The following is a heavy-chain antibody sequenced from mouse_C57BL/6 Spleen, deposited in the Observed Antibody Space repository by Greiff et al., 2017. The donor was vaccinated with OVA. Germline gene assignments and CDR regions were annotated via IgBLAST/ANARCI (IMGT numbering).Heavy chain of an antibody. V-gene: IGHV1-47*01. D-gene: IGHD2-4*01. Sequence: VMLVESGAELVKPGASVKMSCKASGYTFTTYPIEWMKQNHGKSLEWIGNFHPYNDDTKYNEKFKGKATLTVEKSSSTVYLELSRLTSDDSAVYYCARRGYDYDAYDYWGQGTTLTVSS. CDR3: ARRGYDYDAYDY. CDR2: FHPYNDDT. CDR1: GYTFTTYP. J-gene: IGHJ2*01.